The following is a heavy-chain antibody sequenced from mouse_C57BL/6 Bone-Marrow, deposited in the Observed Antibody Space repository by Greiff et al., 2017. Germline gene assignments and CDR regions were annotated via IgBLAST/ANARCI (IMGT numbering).Heavy chain of an antibody. J-gene: IGHJ2*01. V-gene: IGHV1-55*01. CDR1: GYTFTSYW. Sequence: QVQLQQPGAELVKPGASVKMSCKASGYTFTSYWITWVKQRPGQGLEWIGDIYPTSGRTNYNEKFKSKAILTVDTSSNTAYMHLSSLTSEDSAVFYCARSGPLGRSFDYWGQGTTLTGSS. CDR3: ARSGPLGRSFDY. CDR2: IYPTSGRT. D-gene: IGHD3-1*01.